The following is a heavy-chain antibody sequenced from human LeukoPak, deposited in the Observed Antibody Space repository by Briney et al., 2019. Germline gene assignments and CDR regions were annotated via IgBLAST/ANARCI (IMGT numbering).Heavy chain of an antibody. V-gene: IGHV1-2*02. CDR2: INPNSGGT. J-gene: IGHJ4*02. Sequence: ASVKVSCKASGYTFTGYYMRWVRQAPGQGLEWMGWINPNSGGTNYAQKFQGRVTMTRDTSISTAYMELSRLRSDDTAVYYCARGPNIAAAGHNFDYWGQGTLVTVSS. D-gene: IGHD6-13*01. CDR1: GYTFTGYY. CDR3: ARGPNIAAAGHNFDY.